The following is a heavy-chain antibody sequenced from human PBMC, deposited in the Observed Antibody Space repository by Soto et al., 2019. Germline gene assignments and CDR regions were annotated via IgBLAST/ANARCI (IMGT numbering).Heavy chain of an antibody. CDR2: ISYDGSNK. CDR1: GFTFSSYG. V-gene: IGHV3-30*18. Sequence: GGSLRLSCAASGFTFSSYGMHWVRQAPGKGLEWVAVISYDGSNKYYADSVKGRFAISRDNSKNTLYLQMNSLRAEDTAVYYCAKDHSYGLGGKGTTVTVSS. CDR3: AKDHSYGL. D-gene: IGHD5-18*01. J-gene: IGHJ6*04.